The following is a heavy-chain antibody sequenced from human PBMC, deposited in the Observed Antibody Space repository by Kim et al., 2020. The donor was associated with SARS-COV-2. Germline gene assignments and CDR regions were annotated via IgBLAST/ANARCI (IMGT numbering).Heavy chain of an antibody. CDR2: SGST. V-gene: IGHV4-59*01. Sequence: SGSTNYNPSLKGRVTISVDTSKNQFSLKLSSVTAADTAVYYCAREGYSISWGQGTLVTVSS. J-gene: IGHJ5*02. CDR3: AREGYSIS. D-gene: IGHD6-13*01.